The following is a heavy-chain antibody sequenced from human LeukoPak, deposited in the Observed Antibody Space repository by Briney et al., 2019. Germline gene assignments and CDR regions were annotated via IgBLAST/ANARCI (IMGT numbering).Heavy chain of an antibody. Sequence: GGSLRLSCAASGFTFSSYWMSWVRQAPGKGLEWVSAISCSGGSTYYADSVKGRFTISRDNSKNTLYLQMNSLRAEDTAVYYCAKEGRITMVRPGLSPFDYWGQGTLVTVSS. CDR2: ISCSGGST. J-gene: IGHJ4*02. D-gene: IGHD3-10*01. V-gene: IGHV3-23*01. CDR1: GFTFSSYW. CDR3: AKEGRITMVRPGLSPFDY.